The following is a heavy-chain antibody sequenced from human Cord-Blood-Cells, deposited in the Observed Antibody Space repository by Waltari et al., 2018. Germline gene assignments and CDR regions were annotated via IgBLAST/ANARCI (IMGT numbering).Heavy chain of an antibody. CDR1: GGSISSYY. D-gene: IGHD6-13*01. Sequence: QVQLQESGPGLVKPSETLSLTCTVSGGSISSYYWSWIRQPPGKGLEWIGYIYYSGSTNYNPSLKSRVTISVDTSMNQFSLKLSSVTAADTAVYYCARGVGIGSSWYYFDYWGQGTLVTVSS. V-gene: IGHV4-59*01. J-gene: IGHJ4*02. CDR3: ARGVGIGSSWYYFDY. CDR2: IYYSGST.